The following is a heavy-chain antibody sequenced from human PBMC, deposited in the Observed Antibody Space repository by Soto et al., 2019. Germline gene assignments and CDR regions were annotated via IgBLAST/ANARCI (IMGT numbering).Heavy chain of an antibody. D-gene: IGHD3-22*01. V-gene: IGHV3-23*01. CDR3: ARARYYYDSSGYSNYYGMDV. Sequence: GSLRLSCAASGSTFSSYAMSWVRQAPGKGLEWVSAISGSGGSTYYADSVKGRFTISRDNSKNTLYLQMNSLRAEDTAVYYCARARYYYDSSGYSNYYGMDVWGQGTTVTVSS. CDR1: GSTFSSYA. CDR2: ISGSGGST. J-gene: IGHJ6*02.